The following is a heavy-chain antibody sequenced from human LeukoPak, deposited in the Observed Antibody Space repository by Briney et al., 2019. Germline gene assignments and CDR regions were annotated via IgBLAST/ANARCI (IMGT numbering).Heavy chain of an antibody. D-gene: IGHD1-26*01. Sequence: GGSLRLSCAASGFTFSSYSMNWVRQAPGKGLEWVSSISSSNSYIYNADSVKGRFTISRDNAKNSLYLQMNSLRAEDTAVYYCAKVAGSSALGALDYWGQGTLVTVSS. CDR3: AKVAGSSALGALDY. CDR2: ISSSNSYI. CDR1: GFTFSSYS. J-gene: IGHJ4*02. V-gene: IGHV3-21*04.